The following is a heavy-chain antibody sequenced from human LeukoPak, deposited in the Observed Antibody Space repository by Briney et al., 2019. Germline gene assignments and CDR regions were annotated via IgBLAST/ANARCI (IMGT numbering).Heavy chain of an antibody. CDR1: GFTFSSYA. CDR3: AKDQVVITTTGSWFDP. Sequence: GGSLRLSCAVSGFTFSSYAINWVRQAPGKGLEWVSSISGSSGSTFYADSVKGRFTIPRDNSKNTLYLQMNSLRAEDTAVYYCAKDQVVITTTGSWFDPWGQGTLVTVSS. J-gene: IGHJ5*02. CDR2: ISGSSGST. V-gene: IGHV3-23*01. D-gene: IGHD3-22*01.